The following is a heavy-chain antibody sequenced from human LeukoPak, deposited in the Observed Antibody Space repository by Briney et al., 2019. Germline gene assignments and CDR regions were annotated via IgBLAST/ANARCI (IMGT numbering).Heavy chain of an antibody. CDR2: ISYDGSNK. J-gene: IGHJ4*02. D-gene: IGHD5-12*01. V-gene: IGHV3-30*18. Sequence: GSLRLSCAASGFTFSSYGMHWVRQAPGKGLEWVAVISYDGSNKYYADSVKGRFTISRDNSKNTLYLQMNSLRAEDTAVYYCAKDYGGYGGFDYWGQGTLVTVSS. CDR1: GFTFSSYG. CDR3: AKDYGGYGGFDY.